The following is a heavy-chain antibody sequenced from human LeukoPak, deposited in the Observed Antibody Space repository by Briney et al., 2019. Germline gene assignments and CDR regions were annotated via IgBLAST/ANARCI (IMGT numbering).Heavy chain of an antibody. J-gene: IGHJ4*02. CDR2: IFYNGRT. CDR3: ARHDFWSGFDY. Sequence: SETLSLTCTVSGRSIDNYYWGWIRQSAGKGLEYIAYIFYNGRTNYNLSLKSRVTISVDTSKNQFSLKLNYVTAADTAVYYCARHDFWSGFDYWGQGALVTVSS. D-gene: IGHD3-3*01. CDR1: GRSIDNYY. V-gene: IGHV4-59*08.